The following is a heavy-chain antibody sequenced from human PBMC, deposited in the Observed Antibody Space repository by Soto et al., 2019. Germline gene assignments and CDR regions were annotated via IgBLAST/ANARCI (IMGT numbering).Heavy chain of an antibody. CDR1: GFTFSSYV. J-gene: IGHJ3*02. D-gene: IGHD3-22*01. CDR2: IPYDGSNK. V-gene: IGHV3-30-3*01. CDR3: ARDRPTIVVFGAFDI. Sequence: QVQLVESGGGVVQPGRSLRLSCAASGFTFSSYVMHWVRQAPGKGLEWVAGIPYDGSNKYYVDSVKGRFTISRDNSKNTLYLQMNSLRAEDTAVYYCARDRPTIVVFGAFDIWGQGTTVTVSS.